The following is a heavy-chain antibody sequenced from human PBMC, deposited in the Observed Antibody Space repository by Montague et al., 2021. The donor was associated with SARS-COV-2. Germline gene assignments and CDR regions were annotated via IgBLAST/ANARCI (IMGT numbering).Heavy chain of an antibody. CDR2: IYYSGST. V-gene: IGHV4-39*01. CDR3: ARQKMGSVTIFGVAMNDRWFDP. J-gene: IGHJ5*02. Sequence: SETLSLTCTVSGGSISSSSYYWGWIRQPPGKGLEWIGNIYYSGSTYYNPSLKSRVTISVDTSKNQFSLKLSSVTAADTAVYYCARQKMGSVTIFGVAMNDRWFDPWGQGTLVTVSS. D-gene: IGHD3-3*01. CDR1: GGSISSSSYY.